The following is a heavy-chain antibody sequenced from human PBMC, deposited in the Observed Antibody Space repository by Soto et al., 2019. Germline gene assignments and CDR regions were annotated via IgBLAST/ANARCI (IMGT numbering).Heavy chain of an antibody. CDR1: GYTFTSYA. CDR3: ARTFQYCSGGSCYYAMDV. Sequence: ASVKVSCKASGYTFTSYAMHWVRQAPGQRLEWMGWVDAGNGNTKYSQRFQGRVTITRDTSASTAYMELSSLRSEDTAVYYCARTFQYCSGGSCYYAMDVWGQGTTVTVYS. J-gene: IGHJ6*02. D-gene: IGHD2-15*01. V-gene: IGHV1-3*01. CDR2: VDAGNGNT.